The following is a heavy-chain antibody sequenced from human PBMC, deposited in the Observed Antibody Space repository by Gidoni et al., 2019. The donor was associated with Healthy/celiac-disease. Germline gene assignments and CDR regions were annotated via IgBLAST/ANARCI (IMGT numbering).Heavy chain of an antibody. J-gene: IGHJ4*02. CDR1: GGSFSGYY. CDR2: INHSGST. Sequence: QVQLQQWGAGLLKPSETLSLTCAVYGGSFSGYYWSWIRQPPGKGLEWIGEINHSGSTNYNPSLNSRVTISVDTSKNQFSLKLSSVTAADTAVYYCARGNDYYDSSGTKYYFDYWGQGTLVTVSS. CDR3: ARGNDYYDSSGTKYYFDY. V-gene: IGHV4-34*01. D-gene: IGHD3-22*01.